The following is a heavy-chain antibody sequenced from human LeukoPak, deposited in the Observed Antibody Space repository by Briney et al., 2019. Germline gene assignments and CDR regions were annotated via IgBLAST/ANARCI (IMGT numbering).Heavy chain of an antibody. J-gene: IGHJ4*02. D-gene: IGHD3-22*01. CDR3: STTYYYDSSEGY. CDR2: IKSKTDGGTT. CDR1: GFTFNLAW. V-gene: IGHV3-15*07. Sequence: GGPLRLSCAASGFTFNLAWINWVRQAPGKGLEWVGRIKSKTDGGTTDYAAPVKGRFTISRDDSKNTLYLQMNSLKTEDTAVYYCSTTYYYDSSEGYWGQGTLVTVSS.